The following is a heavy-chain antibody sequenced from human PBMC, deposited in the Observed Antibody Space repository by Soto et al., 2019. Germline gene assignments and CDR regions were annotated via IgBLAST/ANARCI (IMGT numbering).Heavy chain of an antibody. Sequence: GESLKISCQASGYRFPTSWIGWVRQMPGRGLEWVGIIYPDDSDTRYSPSFQGQVTISADKSISTAYLQWSSLRASDTAMYYCARHQYDSIQFYPDSWGQGTLVTVSS. CDR2: IYPDDSDT. CDR1: GYRFPTSW. J-gene: IGHJ4*02. CDR3: ARHQYDSIQFYPDS. V-gene: IGHV5-51*01. D-gene: IGHD3-22*01.